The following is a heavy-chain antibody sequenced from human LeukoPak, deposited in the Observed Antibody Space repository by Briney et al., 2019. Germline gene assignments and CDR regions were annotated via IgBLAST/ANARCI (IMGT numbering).Heavy chain of an antibody. Sequence: PGGSLRLSCAASGFTFSSYAMSWVRQAPGKGLEWVSGISGSGGSTYYADSVKGRFTISRDNSKNTLYLQMNSLRAEDTAVYYCARAPPSSSWTFRLYYYYMDVWGKGTTVTVSS. CDR1: GFTFSSYA. D-gene: IGHD6-13*01. CDR2: ISGSGGST. V-gene: IGHV3-23*01. J-gene: IGHJ6*03. CDR3: ARAPPSSSWTFRLYYYYMDV.